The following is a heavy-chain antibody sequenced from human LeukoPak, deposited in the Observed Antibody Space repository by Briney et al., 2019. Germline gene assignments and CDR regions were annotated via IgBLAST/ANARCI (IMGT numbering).Heavy chain of an antibody. V-gene: IGHV3-21*01. CDR1: GFTFSSYS. Sequence: PGGSLRLSCAASGFTFSSYSMNWVRQAPGKGLEWVSSISSSSSYIYYADSVKGRFTISRDNAKNSLYLQMNSLRAEDTAVYYCARKRYGDYGFDPWGQGTLVTVSS. CDR3: ARKRYGDYGFDP. CDR2: ISSSSSYI. J-gene: IGHJ5*02. D-gene: IGHD4-17*01.